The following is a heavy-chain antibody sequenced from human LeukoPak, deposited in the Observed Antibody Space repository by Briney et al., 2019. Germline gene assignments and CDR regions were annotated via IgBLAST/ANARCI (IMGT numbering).Heavy chain of an antibody. CDR3: ARDPRGGAYFDY. CDR1: GYTFTSYD. D-gene: IGHD2-21*01. J-gene: IGHJ4*02. Sequence: ASVKVSCKASGYTFTSYDINWVRQATGQGLEWMGRMNPNSGNTGYAQKFQGRVTMTRNTSISTAYMELSSLRSEDTAVYYCARDPRGGAYFDYWGQGTLVTVSS. V-gene: IGHV1-8*01. CDR2: MNPNSGNT.